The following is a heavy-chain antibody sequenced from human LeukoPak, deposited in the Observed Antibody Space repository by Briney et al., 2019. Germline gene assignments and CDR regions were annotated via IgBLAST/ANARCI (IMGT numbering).Heavy chain of an antibody. D-gene: IGHD6-6*01. CDR3: AYSSFRDAFDI. Sequence: SVKVSCKASGGTFSSYAISWVRQAPGQGLEWMGRIIPILGIANYAQKFQGRVTITADKSTSTAYMEPSSLRSEDTAVYYAAYSSFRDAFDIWGQGTMVTVSS. CDR2: IIPILGIA. CDR1: GGTFSSYA. J-gene: IGHJ3*02. V-gene: IGHV1-69*04.